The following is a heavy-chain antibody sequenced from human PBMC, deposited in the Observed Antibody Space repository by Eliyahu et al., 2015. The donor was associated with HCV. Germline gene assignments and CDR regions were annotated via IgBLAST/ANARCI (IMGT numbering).Heavy chain of an antibody. CDR3: ARILLEIGYCSSTSCLNWFDP. J-gene: IGHJ5*02. D-gene: IGHD2-2*01. CDR2: IFSNDEK. CDR1: GFSLSNARMG. Sequence: QVTLKESGPVLVKPTETLTLTCTVSGFSLSNARMGVSWIRQPPGKALEWLAHIFSNDEKSYSTSLKSRLTISKDTSKSQVVLTMTNMDPVDTATYYCARILLEIGYCSSTSCLNWFDPWGQGTLVTVSS. V-gene: IGHV2-26*01.